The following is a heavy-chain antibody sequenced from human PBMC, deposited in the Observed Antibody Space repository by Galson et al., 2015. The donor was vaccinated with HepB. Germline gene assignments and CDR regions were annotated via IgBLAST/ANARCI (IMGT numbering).Heavy chain of an antibody. CDR2: IWYDGSNQ. V-gene: IGHV3-33*01. D-gene: IGHD3-3*01. CDR1: GFTFSSYG. J-gene: IGHJ4*02. CDR3: ARERFGVVAFFDQ. Sequence: SLRLSCAASGFTFSSYGMHWVRQAPGKGLEWVALIWYDGSNQYYADSVKGRFTISRDNSKNTLYLQMNSLRAEDTAVYYCARERFGVVAFFDQWGQGTLVTVSS.